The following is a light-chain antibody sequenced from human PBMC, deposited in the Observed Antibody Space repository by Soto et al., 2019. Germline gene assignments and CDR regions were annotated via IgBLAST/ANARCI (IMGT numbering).Light chain of an antibody. Sequence: QSVLTQPPSASGTPGQGVTISCSGSRSNIGSYYVYWYQQLPGTAPKLLISRDNQRPSGVPDRFSGSKSGTSASLAISGLRSEDEADYYCSSWDDSLGGSLEFGGGTQLTVL. CDR1: RSNIGSYY. V-gene: IGLV1-47*01. CDR3: SSWDDSLGGSLE. CDR2: RDN. J-gene: IGLJ3*02.